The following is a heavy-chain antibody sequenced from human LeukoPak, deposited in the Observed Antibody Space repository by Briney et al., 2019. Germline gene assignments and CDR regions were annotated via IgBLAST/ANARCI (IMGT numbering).Heavy chain of an antibody. CDR2: MSYDGSNK. J-gene: IGHJ4*02. CDR1: GFTFSTYG. D-gene: IGHD3-16*01. V-gene: IGHV3-30*18. Sequence: PGGSLRLSCAASGFTFSTYGMHWVRKAPGKGLEWVAVMSYDGSNKFYADSVKGRFTISRDNSKNTLYLQMNSLRPDDTAAYFCAKNGFTFGGLVNINFDYWGQGTLVTVSS. CDR3: AKNGFTFGGLVNINFDY.